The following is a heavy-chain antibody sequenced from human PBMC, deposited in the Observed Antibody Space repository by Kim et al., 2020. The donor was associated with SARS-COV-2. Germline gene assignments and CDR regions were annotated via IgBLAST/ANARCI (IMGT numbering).Heavy chain of an antibody. V-gene: IGHV4-34*01. CDR3: ARVAGTTDPNWFDP. J-gene: IGHJ5*02. D-gene: IGHD1-7*01. CDR2: INHSGST. CDR1: GGSFSGYY. Sequence: SETLSLTCAVYGGSFSGYYWSWIRQPPGKGLEWIGEINHSGSTNYNPSLKSRVTISVDTSKNQFSLKLSSVTAADTAVYYCARVAGTTDPNWFDPWGQGTLVTVSS.